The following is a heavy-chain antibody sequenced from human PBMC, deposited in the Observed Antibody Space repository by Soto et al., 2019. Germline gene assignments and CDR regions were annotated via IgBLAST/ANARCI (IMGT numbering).Heavy chain of an antibody. V-gene: IGHV1-69*13. J-gene: IGHJ4*02. D-gene: IGHD4-17*01. CDR1: GGTFSSYT. CDR3: AREGCGDYGKPFEY. CDR2: IIPLFGTA. Sequence: GASVKISCKASGGTFSSYTFTWVRQAPGQGLEWMGGIIPLFGTANYAQKFQGRVTITADESTSTAYMQLSSLRSEDTAMYYCAREGCGDYGKPFEYWGEGTLVTVSS.